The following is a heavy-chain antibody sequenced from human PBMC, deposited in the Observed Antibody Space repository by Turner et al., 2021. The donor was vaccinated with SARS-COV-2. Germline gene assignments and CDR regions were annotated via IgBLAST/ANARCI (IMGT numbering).Heavy chain of an antibody. CDR2: IYYSGST. CDR3: ARHWEVAAAAYLARFDP. Sequence: QLQLQESGPGQVKPSETLSLTCTVSGGPISSSSYYWGWIRQPPGKGLEWIGSIYYSGSTYYNPSLKSRVTISVDTSKNHFSLKLSSVTAADTALYYCARHWEVAAAAYLARFDPWGQGTLVTVSS. D-gene: IGHD6-13*01. V-gene: IGHV4-39*01. J-gene: IGHJ5*02. CDR1: GGPISSSSYY.